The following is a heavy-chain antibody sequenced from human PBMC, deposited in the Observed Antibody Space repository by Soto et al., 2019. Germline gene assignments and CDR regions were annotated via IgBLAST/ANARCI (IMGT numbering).Heavy chain of an antibody. Sequence: EMQLVESGGGLVQPGESLRLSCVASGFTFTIYSMSWVRQAPGKGLEWISYINYDGTSVYYSDSVKGRFTISRDNAQNSLFLQVNSLRDEDTALYYCTRDRHWEQWPGPHDALEIWGQGTMVTVSS. V-gene: IGHV3-48*02. CDR3: TRDRHWEQWPGPHDALEI. CDR2: INYDGTSV. CDR1: GFTFTIYS. J-gene: IGHJ3*02. D-gene: IGHD6-19*01.